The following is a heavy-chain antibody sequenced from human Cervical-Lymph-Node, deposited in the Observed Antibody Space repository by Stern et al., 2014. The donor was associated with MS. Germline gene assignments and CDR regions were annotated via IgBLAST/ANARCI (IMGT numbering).Heavy chain of an antibody. CDR1: GFTFSSYG. J-gene: IGHJ6*02. Sequence: VQLVESGGGVVQPGRSLRLSCAASGFTFSSYGMHWVRQAPGKGLEWVAVISYDGSNKYYADSVKGRFTISRDNSKNTLYLQMNSLRAEDTAVYYCAKDDSWELPDYYYGMDVWGQGTTVPVSS. CDR2: ISYDGSNK. D-gene: IGHD1-26*01. V-gene: IGHV3-30*18. CDR3: AKDDSWELPDYYYGMDV.